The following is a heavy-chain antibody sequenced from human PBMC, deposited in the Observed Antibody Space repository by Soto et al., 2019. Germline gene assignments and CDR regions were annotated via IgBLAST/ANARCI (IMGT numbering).Heavy chain of an antibody. CDR1: APPIAWGDYS. Sequence: PSETLSLTCAISAPPIAWGDYSWNWIRQPPGKGLDWIGYIFHGGSTYYNPSLRSRVTISVDRSRTQFSLKMRSVTAADTSVYYCATGRVVEPAAVMFNCLDPWGQGALVTVSS. V-gene: IGHV4-30-2*01. J-gene: IGHJ5*02. CDR2: IFHGGST. CDR3: ATGRVVEPAAVMFNCLDP. D-gene: IGHD2-2*01.